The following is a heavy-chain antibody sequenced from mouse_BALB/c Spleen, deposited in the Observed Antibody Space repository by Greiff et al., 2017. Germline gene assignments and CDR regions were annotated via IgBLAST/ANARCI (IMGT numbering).Heavy chain of an antibody. CDR3: TRIYYGYHYYAMDY. CDR2: ISSGGSYT. D-gene: IGHD2-2*01. Sequence: EVKLMESGGGLVKPGGSLKLSCAASGFTFSSYTMSWVRQTPEKRLEWVATISSGGSYTYYPDSVKGRFTISRDNAKNTLYLQMSSLKSEDTAMYYCTRIYYGYHYYAMDYWGQGTSVTVSS. J-gene: IGHJ4*01. CDR1: GFTFSSYT. V-gene: IGHV5-6-4*01.